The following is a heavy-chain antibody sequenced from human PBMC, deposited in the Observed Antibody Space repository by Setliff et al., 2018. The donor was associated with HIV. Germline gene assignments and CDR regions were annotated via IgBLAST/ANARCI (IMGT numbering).Heavy chain of an antibody. D-gene: IGHD2-2*01. Sequence: ASVKVSCKASGYSFTGYYVNWVRQAPGQGLEWMGRINPKSGATNLAQKFQGRVTLTRDTSVTTVYMELTGLRSDDTAVYYCARKDGVGYCDSNSCYGIGPIDFWGQGSLVTVSS. V-gene: IGHV1-2*06. J-gene: IGHJ4*02. CDR3: ARKDGVGYCDSNSCYGIGPIDF. CDR1: GYSFTGYY. CDR2: INPKSGAT.